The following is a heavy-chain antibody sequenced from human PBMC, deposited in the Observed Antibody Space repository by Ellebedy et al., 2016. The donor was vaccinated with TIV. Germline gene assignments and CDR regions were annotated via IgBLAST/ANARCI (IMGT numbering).Heavy chain of an antibody. J-gene: IGHJ4*02. CDR2: IYPGDSDT. CDR1: GYSFTSYW. Sequence: GESLKISCKGSGYSFTSYWIGWVRQMPGKGLEWMGIIYPGDSDTRYSPSFQGQVTISADKSISTAYLQWSSLKASDTAMYYCARSYCSGGSCYSPVDYWGQGTLVTVPS. D-gene: IGHD2-15*01. V-gene: IGHV5-51*01. CDR3: ARSYCSGGSCYSPVDY.